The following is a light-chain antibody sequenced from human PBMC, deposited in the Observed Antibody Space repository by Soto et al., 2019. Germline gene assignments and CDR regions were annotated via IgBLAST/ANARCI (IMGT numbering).Light chain of an antibody. CDR1: TGAVTSGHY. Sequence: QAVVTQEPSLTVSPGGTVTLTCGSSTGAVTSGHYPYWFQQKPGQAPRTLIYDTNNKHSRTPARFSGSLLGGKAALTLSGAQPEDEAEYFCLLSYSGAWVFGGGTKLTVL. J-gene: IGLJ3*02. CDR3: LLSYSGAWV. CDR2: DTN. V-gene: IGLV7-46*01.